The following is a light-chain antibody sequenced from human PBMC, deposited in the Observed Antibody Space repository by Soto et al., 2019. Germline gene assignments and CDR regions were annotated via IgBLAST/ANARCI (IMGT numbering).Light chain of an antibody. Sequence: DIQMTQSPDSVSASVGDRVTLTCRASQGISSWLAWYQQTPGKAPRLLVFAASILQTRVPSSFSGSGSGTDFTLAISRLQPEDFATYFCQQASRLPLTFGGGAKVEIK. CDR3: QQASRLPLT. V-gene: IGKV1-12*01. J-gene: IGKJ4*01. CDR1: QGISSW. CDR2: AAS.